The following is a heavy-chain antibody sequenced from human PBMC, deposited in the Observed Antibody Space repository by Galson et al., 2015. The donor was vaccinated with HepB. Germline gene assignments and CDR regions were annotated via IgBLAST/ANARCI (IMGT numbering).Heavy chain of an antibody. J-gene: IGHJ6*02. V-gene: IGHV1-46*01. CDR2: INPSGGST. D-gene: IGHD3-16*01. CDR3: TRDRYEGDSYDEEYGMDV. Sequence: SVKVSCKASGYTFTRYYLHWVRRAPGQGLEWMGIINPSGGSTDYAQKFQGRVTMTRDKSTSTVYMELSSLKYEDTAVFYCTRDRYEGDSYDEEYGMDVWGQGTTVTVSS. CDR1: GYTFTRYY.